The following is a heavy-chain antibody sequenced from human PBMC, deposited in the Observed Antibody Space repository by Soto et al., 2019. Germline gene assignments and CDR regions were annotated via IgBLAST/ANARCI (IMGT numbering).Heavy chain of an antibody. V-gene: IGHV1-46*01. Sequence: QVQLVQSGAEVKKPGASVKVSCKASGYTFTSYYMHWVRQAPGQGLEWMGIINPSGGSTSYAQKFQGRVTMTRDTSTSTVYMELSRLRSEDTAVYYCAGQPELIDAFDIWGQGTMVTVSS. CDR3: AGQPELIDAFDI. J-gene: IGHJ3*02. CDR2: INPSGGST. CDR1: GYTFTSYY. D-gene: IGHD1-26*01.